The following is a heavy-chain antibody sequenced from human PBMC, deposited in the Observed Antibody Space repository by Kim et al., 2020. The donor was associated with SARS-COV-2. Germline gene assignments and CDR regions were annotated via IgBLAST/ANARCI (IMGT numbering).Heavy chain of an antibody. CDR3: TSPDCDYRGHLHH. V-gene: IGHV3-72*01. Sequence: GGSLRLSCAASGFTLNDQMDWVRQAPGMGLEWVGRITYKRGSYTTQYDASARGRFISSRDESKTYLYLQMNSLRSEDTAVYYCTSPDCDYRGHLHHWGQGTLVTVSS. J-gene: IGHJ1*01. CDR1: GFTLNDQ. D-gene: IGHD4-4*01. CDR2: ITYKRGSYTT.